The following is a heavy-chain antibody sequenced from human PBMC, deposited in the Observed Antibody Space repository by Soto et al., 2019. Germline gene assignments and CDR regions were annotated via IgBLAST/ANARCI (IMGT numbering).Heavy chain of an antibody. CDR3: ARRYGGNFDY. CDR1: GGSISSYY. V-gene: IGHV4-59*01. Sequence: SETLSLTCSVSGGSISSYYWSWIRQPPGKGLEWIGYIYYSGSTNYNPSLKSRVTISVDTSKNQFSLKLSSVTAADTAVYYCARRYGGNFDYWGQGTLVTVSS. J-gene: IGHJ4*02. CDR2: IYYSGST. D-gene: IGHD3-16*01.